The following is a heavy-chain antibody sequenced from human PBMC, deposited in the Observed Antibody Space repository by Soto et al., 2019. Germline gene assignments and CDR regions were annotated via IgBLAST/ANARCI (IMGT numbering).Heavy chain of an antibody. CDR2: TYYTSKWYN. V-gene: IGHV6-1*01. CDR1: GDSVSRNTAA. J-gene: IGHJ6*02. Sequence: QLQLQQSGPGLVRPSQTLSLTCGISGDSVSRNTAAWNWIRQSPSRGLEWLGRTYYTSKWYNDYATSVKSRXXIXPXXSKNQFSLQLNSVTPEDTAVYYCARGNYHYYGMDVWGQGTTVTVSS. CDR3: ARGNYHYYGMDV.